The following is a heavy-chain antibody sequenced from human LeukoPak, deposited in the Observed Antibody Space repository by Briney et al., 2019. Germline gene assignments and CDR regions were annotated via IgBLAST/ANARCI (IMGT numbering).Heavy chain of an antibody. CDR1: GFTFSSYN. CDR2: IKQDGSEK. Sequence: GGSLRLSCAASGFTFSSYNMNWVRQAPGKGLEWVANIKQDGSEKYYVDSVKGRFTISSDNAKNSLYLQMNSLRAEDTAVYYCARAHPQWLVLYYYYGMDVWGQGTTVTVSS. J-gene: IGHJ6*02. CDR3: ARAHPQWLVLYYYYGMDV. V-gene: IGHV3-7*01. D-gene: IGHD6-19*01.